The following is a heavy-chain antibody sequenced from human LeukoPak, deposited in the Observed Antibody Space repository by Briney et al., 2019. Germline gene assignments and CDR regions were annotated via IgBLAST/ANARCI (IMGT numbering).Heavy chain of an antibody. Sequence: SETLSLTCAVSGYSLSSGYYWGWIRQPPGKGLEWIGRIYHSGSTYYNPSLKSRVTISVDTSKNQFSLKLSSVTAADTAVYYCARQGVVSTTFDYWGQGTLVTVSS. J-gene: IGHJ4*02. V-gene: IGHV4-38-2*01. CDR2: IYHSGST. D-gene: IGHD3-3*01. CDR3: ARQGVVSTTFDY. CDR1: GYSLSSGYY.